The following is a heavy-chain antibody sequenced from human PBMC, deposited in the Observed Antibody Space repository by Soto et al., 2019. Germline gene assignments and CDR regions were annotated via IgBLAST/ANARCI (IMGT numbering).Heavy chain of an antibody. CDR2: IHHTGST. J-gene: IGHJ4*02. CDR1: AGSITSDEYY. CDR3: ARRPTGSGSSFFDY. V-gene: IGHV4-31*03. D-gene: IGHD3-10*01. Sequence: SETLSLTCTVSAGSITSDEYYWNWIRYRPGKGLEWIGFIHHTGSTFYNPSLESRASISIDTSESQFSLNLASVTVADTAVYYCARRPTGSGSSFFDYWGTGTLVTVSS.